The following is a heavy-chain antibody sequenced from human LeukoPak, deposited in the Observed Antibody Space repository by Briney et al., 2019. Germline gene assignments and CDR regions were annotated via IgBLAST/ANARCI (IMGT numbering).Heavy chain of an antibody. CDR1: GFTFSSYA. V-gene: IGHV3-23*01. D-gene: IGHD2-2*01. CDR2: ISGSGGST. Sequence: GGSLRLSCAASGFTFSSYAMSWVRQAPGKGPEWVSAISGSGGSTYYADSVKGRFTISRDNSKNTLYLQMNSLRAEDTAVYYCAKGPVYCSSTSCPPDYWGQGTLVTVSS. CDR3: AKGPVYCSSTSCPPDY. J-gene: IGHJ4*02.